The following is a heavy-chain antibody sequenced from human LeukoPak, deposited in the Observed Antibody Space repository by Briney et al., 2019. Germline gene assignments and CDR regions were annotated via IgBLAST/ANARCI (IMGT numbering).Heavy chain of an antibody. J-gene: IGHJ6*03. CDR2: INQDGSAA. V-gene: IGHV3-7*01. D-gene: IGHD3-3*01. CDR3: GRARSGFCNYYYYFMDV. Sequence: GESLRLSCAASGFTFSHHWMGWVRQAPGKGLEWVANINQDGSAAYYVDSVKGRFTISRDSADNSLYLQMNSLRAEDTAVYFCGRARSGFCNYYYYFMDVWGTGTTVTVPS. CDR1: GFTFSHHW.